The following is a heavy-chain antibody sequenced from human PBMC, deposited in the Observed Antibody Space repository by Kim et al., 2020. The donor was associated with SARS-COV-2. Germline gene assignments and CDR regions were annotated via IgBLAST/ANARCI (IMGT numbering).Heavy chain of an antibody. J-gene: IGHJ5*02. D-gene: IGHD6-19*01. Sequence: GGSLRLSCAASRFTFSTYAMTWVRQAPWRGLVWVSVISGSGGSTCYADSVKGRFTISRDNSKNTLYLQMNSLRAEDTAVYYCAKAEAGTNWFDPWGQGTLVTVSS. V-gene: IGHV3-23*01. CDR1: RFTFSTYA. CDR2: ISGSGGST. CDR3: AKAEAGTNWFDP.